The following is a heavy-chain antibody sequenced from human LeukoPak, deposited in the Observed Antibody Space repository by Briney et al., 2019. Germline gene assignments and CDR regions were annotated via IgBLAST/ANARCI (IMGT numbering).Heavy chain of an antibody. D-gene: IGHD6-19*01. CDR1: GFTSSSYA. V-gene: IGHV3-30-3*01. CDR3: ARDPPYSSGWYNDYYYGMDV. Sequence: PGGSLRLYCAASGFTSSSYAMHWVRQAPGKGLEWVAVISYDGSNKYYADSVKGRFTISRDNSKNTLYLHMNSLRAEDTAVYYCARDPPYSSGWYNDYYYGMDVWGQGTTVTVSS. J-gene: IGHJ6*02. CDR2: ISYDGSNK.